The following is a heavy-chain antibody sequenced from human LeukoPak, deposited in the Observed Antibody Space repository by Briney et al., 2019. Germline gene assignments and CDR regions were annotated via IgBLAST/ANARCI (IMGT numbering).Heavy chain of an antibody. CDR3: ARGSSEVRGNPYHYMDV. J-gene: IGHJ6*03. V-gene: IGHV3-48*01. Sequence: PGGSLRLSCAASGFTFSNYEMNWVRQAPGKGLEWVSYISSSSSTIYYADSVKGRFTISRDNAKNSLNLQMNSLRAEDTAVYYCARGSSEVRGNPYHYMDVWGKGTTVTVSS. CDR1: GFTFSNYE. CDR2: ISSSSSTI. D-gene: IGHD4/OR15-4a*01.